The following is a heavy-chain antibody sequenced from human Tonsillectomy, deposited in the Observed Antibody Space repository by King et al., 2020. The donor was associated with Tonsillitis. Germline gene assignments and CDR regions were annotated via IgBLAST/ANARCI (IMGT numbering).Heavy chain of an antibody. CDR2: INPNTGGT. D-gene: IGHD3-16*01. J-gene: IGHJ4*02. CDR1: GYTFTDYY. V-gene: IGHV1-2*02. CDR3: ARDLEGTMISLAY. Sequence: QLVQSGAEVKKPGASVKVSCKASGYTFTDYYMHWVRQAPGQGLEWMGWINPNTGGTNFAQKFQGRVTMTWDTSVSTGYMELSSLRSDDTALYYCARDLEGTMISLAYWGQGTLVAVSS.